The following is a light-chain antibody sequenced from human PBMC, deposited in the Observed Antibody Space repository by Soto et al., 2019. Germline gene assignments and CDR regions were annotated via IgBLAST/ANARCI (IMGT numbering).Light chain of an antibody. J-gene: IGKJ1*01. CDR3: QQYASSLWT. CDR1: QSVSSSY. Sequence: EIVLTQSPGTLSLSPGERATLSCRASQSVSSSYLAWYQQKPGQAPRLLIYAASSRATAIPDRLSGSGSGRVFTLTISRLEPEDFAVYYCQQYASSLWTFGQGTKAEIK. V-gene: IGKV3-20*01. CDR2: AAS.